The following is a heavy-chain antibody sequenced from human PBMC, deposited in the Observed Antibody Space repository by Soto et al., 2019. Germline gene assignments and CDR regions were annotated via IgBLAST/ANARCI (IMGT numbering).Heavy chain of an antibody. D-gene: IGHD3-22*01. V-gene: IGHV5-51*01. J-gene: IGHJ4*02. CDR1: GYSFTSYW. CDR3: ARQTGYDSSGYYLGFGY. Sequence: GESLKISCKGSGYSFTSYWIGWVRQMPGKGLEWMGIIYPGDSDTRYSPSFQGQVTISADKSISTAYLQWSSLKALDTAMHYCARQTGYDSSGYYLGFGYWGQGTLVTVSS. CDR2: IYPGDSDT.